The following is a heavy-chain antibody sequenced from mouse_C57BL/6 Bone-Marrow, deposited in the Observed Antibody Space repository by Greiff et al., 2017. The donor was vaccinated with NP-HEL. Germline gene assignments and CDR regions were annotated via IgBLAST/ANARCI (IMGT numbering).Heavy chain of an antibody. V-gene: IGHV14-4*01. CDR3: TTGGSSPYAMDY. CDR1: GFNIKDDY. CDR2: IDPENGDI. J-gene: IGHJ4*01. Sequence: VQLLQSGAELVRPGASVKLSCTVSGFNIKDDYMPWVKQRPEQGLEWIGWIDPENGDIEYASKFPGRVTISADTSSNTAYLQLSSLTSEDTAIYYCTTGGSSPYAMDYWGQGTSVTVSS. D-gene: IGHD1-1*01.